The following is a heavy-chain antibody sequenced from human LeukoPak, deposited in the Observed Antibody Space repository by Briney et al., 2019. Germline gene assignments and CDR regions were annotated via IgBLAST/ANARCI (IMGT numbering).Heavy chain of an antibody. V-gene: IGHV3-53*01. CDR1: EFTVSNNF. J-gene: IGHJ6*02. CDR3: AGDAGGYGMDV. CDR2: IYSGGST. D-gene: IGHD1-26*01. Sequence: PGGSLRLSCAASEFTVSNNFMSWVRQAPGKGLEWVSVIYSGGSTYYADSVKGRFTISRDNSKNTVYLQMNRLRAEDTAVYYCAGDAGGYGMDVWGQGTTVTVSS.